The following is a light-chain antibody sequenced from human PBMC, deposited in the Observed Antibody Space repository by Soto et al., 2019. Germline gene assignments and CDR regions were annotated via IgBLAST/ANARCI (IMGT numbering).Light chain of an antibody. CDR3: QQYHSYSNT. CDR1: QSISSW. J-gene: IGKJ1*01. V-gene: IGKV1-5*03. CDR2: KAS. Sequence: DIQMTQSPSTLSASVGDRVTNTCRASQSISSWLAWYQQKPGKAPKLLIYKASSLESGVPSRFSGSGSGTEFTLTISSLQPDDFATYYCQQYHSYSNTFGQGTKVEIK.